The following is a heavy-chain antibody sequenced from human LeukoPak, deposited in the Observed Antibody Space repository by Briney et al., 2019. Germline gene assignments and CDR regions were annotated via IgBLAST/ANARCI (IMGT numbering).Heavy chain of an antibody. CDR2: IYHSGST. CDR3: ATGGCSSTSCLYYHYYMDV. V-gene: IGHV4-30-2*01. CDR1: GGSISSSSYY. D-gene: IGHD2-2*01. J-gene: IGHJ6*03. Sequence: SETLSLTCTVSGGSISSSSYYWSWIRQPPGKGLEWIGYIYHSGSTYYNPSLKSRVTISVDRSKNQFSLKLSSVTAADTAVYYCATGGCSSTSCLYYHYYMDVWGKGTTVTVSS.